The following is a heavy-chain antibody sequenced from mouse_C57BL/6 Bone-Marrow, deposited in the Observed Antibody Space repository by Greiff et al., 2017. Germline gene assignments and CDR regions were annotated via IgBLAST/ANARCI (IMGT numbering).Heavy chain of an antibody. J-gene: IGHJ2*01. CDR1: GYSFTDYN. CDR2: INPNYGTT. V-gene: IGHV1-39*01. Sequence: VQLQQSGPELVKPGASVKISCKASGYSFTDYNMNWVKQSNGKSLEWIGVINPNYGTTSYNQKFKGKATLTVDQSSSTAYMQLNSLTSEDSAVYYCAIYYYGSSRYYFDYWVQGTTLTVSS. CDR3: AIYYYGSSRYYFDY. D-gene: IGHD1-1*01.